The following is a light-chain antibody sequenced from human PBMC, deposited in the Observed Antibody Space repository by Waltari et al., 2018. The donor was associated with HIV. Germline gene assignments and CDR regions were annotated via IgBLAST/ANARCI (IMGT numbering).Light chain of an antibody. J-gene: IGKJ1*01. V-gene: IGKV3-20*01. Sequence: EIVLTQSPGTLSLYLGERATLSCTASDTVVSNYLAWYRQTPGQAPSLLIYAASRRATGIPDRFSASGSGTDFTLTISRLEPEDFAVYYCHQYGSSPRTFGQGTKVEI. CDR3: HQYGSSPRT. CDR2: AAS. CDR1: DTVVSNY.